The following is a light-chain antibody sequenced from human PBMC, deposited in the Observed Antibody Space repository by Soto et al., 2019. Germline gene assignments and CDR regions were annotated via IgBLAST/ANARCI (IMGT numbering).Light chain of an antibody. CDR2: DVS. V-gene: IGLV2-14*01. Sequence: QSVLTQPASVSGSPGQSITISCTGTSSDVGGYNYVSWYQQHPGKAPKLMIYDVSNRPSGVSNRFSGSKSGNTASLTISGLQAEDEADYYCSSYTSSSTLWVFGGGPKLT. CDR3: SSYTSSSTLWV. J-gene: IGLJ3*02. CDR1: SSDVGGYNY.